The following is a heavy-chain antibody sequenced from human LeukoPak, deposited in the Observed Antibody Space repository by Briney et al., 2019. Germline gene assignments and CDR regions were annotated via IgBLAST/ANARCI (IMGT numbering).Heavy chain of an antibody. J-gene: IGHJ6*03. Sequence: GGSLRLSCAASGFTFSNYGMHWVRQAPGKGLEWVAVISYDGSNKYYADSVKGRFTNSRDNDKNSLYLQMNSLRAEDMALYYCAKGGGGRLIYYYYMDVWGKGTTVTVSS. D-gene: IGHD3-16*01. CDR1: GFTFSNYG. CDR3: AKGGGGRLIYYYYMDV. CDR2: ISYDGSNK. V-gene: IGHV3-30*18.